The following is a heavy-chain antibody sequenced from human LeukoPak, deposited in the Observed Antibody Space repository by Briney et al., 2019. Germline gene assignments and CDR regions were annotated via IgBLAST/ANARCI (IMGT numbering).Heavy chain of an antibody. Sequence: GASVKVSCKPSGYTFSSSDINWVRQATGQGLEWMGWMNPNSGNTGYAQKFQGRVTMTRNTSISTAYMELSSLRSEDTAVYYCARWPLVGAKDWGQGTLATVSS. CDR2: MNPNSGNT. CDR1: GYTFSSSD. J-gene: IGHJ4*02. CDR3: ARWPLVGAKD. V-gene: IGHV1-8*01. D-gene: IGHD1-26*01.